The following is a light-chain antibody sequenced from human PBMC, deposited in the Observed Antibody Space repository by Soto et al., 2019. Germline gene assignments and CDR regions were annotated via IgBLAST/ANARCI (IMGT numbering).Light chain of an antibody. V-gene: IGKV3-15*01. J-gene: IGKJ3*01. CDR1: QSVSSN. CDR3: HQRSTWPFT. Sequence: EIVMTQSPATLSVSPGERATLSCRASQSVSSNLAWYQQKPGQAPRLLIYGASTRATGIPARFSGSGSGTEFTLTISSLQSEDFAVYYCHQRSTWPFTFGPGTKVDIK. CDR2: GAS.